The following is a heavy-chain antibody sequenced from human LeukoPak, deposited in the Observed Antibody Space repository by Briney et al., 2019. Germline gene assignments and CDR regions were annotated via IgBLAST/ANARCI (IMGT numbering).Heavy chain of an antibody. CDR2: IYTSGST. V-gene: IGHV4-4*09. Sequence: SEPLSLTCTVSGGSISSYYWSWIRQPPGKGLEWIGYIYTSGSTNYNPSLKSRVTISVDTSKNQFSLKLSSVTAADTAVYYCARRGDSSSTRASYFDYWGQGTLVTVSS. J-gene: IGHJ4*02. D-gene: IGHD6-6*01. CDR1: GGSISSYY. CDR3: ARRGDSSSTRASYFDY.